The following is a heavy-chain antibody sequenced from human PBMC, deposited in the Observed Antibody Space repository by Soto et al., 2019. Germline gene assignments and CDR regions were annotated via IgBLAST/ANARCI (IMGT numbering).Heavy chain of an antibody. Sequence: PSETLSLTCTVSGGSISSYYWSWIRQPPGKGLEWIGYIYYSGSTNYNPSLKSRVTISVDTSKNQFSLKLSSVTAADTAVYYCASTPLVDSSSWYKHYYYGMDVWGQGTTVTVSS. D-gene: IGHD6-13*01. CDR1: GGSISSYY. J-gene: IGHJ6*02. CDR2: IYYSGST. V-gene: IGHV4-59*01. CDR3: ASTPLVDSSSWYKHYYYGMDV.